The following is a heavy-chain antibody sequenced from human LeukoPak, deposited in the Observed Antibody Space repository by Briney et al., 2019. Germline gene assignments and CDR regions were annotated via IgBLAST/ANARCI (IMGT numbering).Heavy chain of an antibody. V-gene: IGHV4-4*02. CDR2: IYHSGIT. CDR3: ARGPGGYSFWFDP. J-gene: IGHJ5*02. CDR1: GGSISSSNW. Sequence: PSGTLSLTCAVSGGSISSSNWWSWVRQPPGKGLEWIGEIYHSGITNYNPSLKSRVTISEDKSKNQFSLKLSSVTAADTAVYYCARGPGGYSFWFDPWGQGTLVTVSS. D-gene: IGHD5-18*01.